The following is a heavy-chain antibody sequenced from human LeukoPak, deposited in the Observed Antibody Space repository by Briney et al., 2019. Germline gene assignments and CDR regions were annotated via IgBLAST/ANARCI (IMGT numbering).Heavy chain of an antibody. D-gene: IGHD1-26*01. V-gene: IGHV3-66*01. CDR3: ARDSAPSGIDY. CDR1: GFTFSSYS. Sequence: GGSLRLSCAASGFTFSSYSMNWVRQAPGKRLEWVSVIYSGGSTYYADSVKGRFTISRDNSKNTLYLQMNSLRAEDTAVYYCARDSAPSGIDYWGQGTLVTVSS. J-gene: IGHJ4*02. CDR2: IYSGGST.